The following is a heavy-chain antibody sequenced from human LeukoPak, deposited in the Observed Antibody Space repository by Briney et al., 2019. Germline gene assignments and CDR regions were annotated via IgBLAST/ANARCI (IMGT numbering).Heavy chain of an antibody. CDR2: ISYDGSNK. J-gene: IGHJ4*02. D-gene: IGHD4-17*01. CDR1: GFTFSSYG. CDR3: AKARPDSPTAH. V-gene: IGHV3-30*18. Sequence: PGGSLRLSCAASGFTFSSYGMHWVRQAPGKGLEWVAVISYDGSNKYYADSVKGRFTISRDNSKNTLYLQMYSLRAEDTAVYYCAKARPDSPTAHWGQGTLVTVSS.